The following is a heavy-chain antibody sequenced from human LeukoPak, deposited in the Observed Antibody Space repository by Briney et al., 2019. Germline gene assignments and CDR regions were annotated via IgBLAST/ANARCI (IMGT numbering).Heavy chain of an antibody. Sequence: GGSLRLSCAGSGFTFSKYDMHWVRQATGRGLEWVSDITSGGDKHYQGSVKGRFTISRDNAKNSFYLEMNSLRVGDTAVYYCVRGGPLAGHAFDVWGRGTLVTVS. J-gene: IGHJ3*01. D-gene: IGHD6-19*01. CDR2: ITSGGDK. V-gene: IGHV3-13*04. CDR1: GFTFSKYD. CDR3: VRGGPLAGHAFDV.